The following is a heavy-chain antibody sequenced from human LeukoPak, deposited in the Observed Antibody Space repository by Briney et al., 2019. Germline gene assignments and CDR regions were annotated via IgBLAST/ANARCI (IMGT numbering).Heavy chain of an antibody. J-gene: IGHJ4*02. CDR1: GFTFDDYA. V-gene: IGHV3-9*01. Sequence: GGSLRLSCAASGFTFDDYAMHWVRQAPGKGLEWVSGISWNSGSIGYADSVKGRFTISRDNAKNSLYLQMNSLRAEDTALYYCAKGYSYGYVIDYWGPGTLVTVSS. D-gene: IGHD5-18*01. CDR2: ISWNSGSI. CDR3: AKGYSYGYVIDY.